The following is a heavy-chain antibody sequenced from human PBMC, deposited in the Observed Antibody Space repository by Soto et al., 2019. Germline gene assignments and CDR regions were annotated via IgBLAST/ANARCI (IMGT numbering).Heavy chain of an antibody. J-gene: IGHJ5*02. CDR1: GYTFSNYG. Sequence: QVQLVQSGAEVKKPGSSVKVSCKTSGYTFSNYGVSWVRLAPGQGLEWTGGILPFLGTPKYAQRFQGRVTMTADESTSTAYMELSSLRSDDTAVYYCARDDYTKFHWFAPWGQGTLVTVSS. D-gene: IGHD2-2*02. CDR3: ARDDYTKFHWFAP. CDR2: ILPFLGTP. V-gene: IGHV1-69*11.